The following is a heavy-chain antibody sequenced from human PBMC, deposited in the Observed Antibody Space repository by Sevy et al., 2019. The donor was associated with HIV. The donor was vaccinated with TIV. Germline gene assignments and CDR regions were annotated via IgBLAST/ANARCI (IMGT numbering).Heavy chain of an antibody. CDR1: GFTFSSYA. V-gene: IGHV3-30-3*01. Sequence: GGSLRLSCAASGFTFSSYAMYWVRQAPGKGLEWVAVISYDGSNKYYADSVKGRFTISRDNSKNTMYLQMNSLRAEDTAMYYCARGPVPIAAAGTYFDYWGQATLVTVSS. CDR3: ARGPVPIAAAGTYFDY. D-gene: IGHD6-13*01. CDR2: ISYDGSNK. J-gene: IGHJ4*02.